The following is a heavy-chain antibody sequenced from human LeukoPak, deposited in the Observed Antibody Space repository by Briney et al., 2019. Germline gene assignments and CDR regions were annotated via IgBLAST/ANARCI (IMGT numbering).Heavy chain of an antibody. CDR3: TTVAMATTSGFDY. J-gene: IGHJ4*02. V-gene: IGHV3-73*01. CDR2: VRSKANSCAT. CDR1: GFTFSDSG. D-gene: IGHD5-24*01. Sequence: GGSLRLSCAASGFTFSDSGMHWVRQASGKGLEWVGHVRSKANSCATAYAASVRGRFTISRDDSKNTAFLQMKSLKTDDTAVYYCTTVAMATTSGFDYWGQGTQVTVSS.